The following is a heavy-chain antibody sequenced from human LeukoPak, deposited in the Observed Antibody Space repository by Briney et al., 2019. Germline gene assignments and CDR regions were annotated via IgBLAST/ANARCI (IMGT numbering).Heavy chain of an antibody. CDR3: VRSAFHAGSGNYYDY. J-gene: IGHJ4*02. CDR2: IDNAGSIT. D-gene: IGHD3-22*01. Sequence: GGSLRLSCAASGFTFSSYSMNWVRQAPGKGLVRVSRIDNAGSITTYADSVKGRFTISRDNAENTLYLQMNSLRVEDTAVYYCVRSAFHAGSGNYYDYWGQGTLVTVSS. CDR1: GFTFSSYS. V-gene: IGHV3-74*03.